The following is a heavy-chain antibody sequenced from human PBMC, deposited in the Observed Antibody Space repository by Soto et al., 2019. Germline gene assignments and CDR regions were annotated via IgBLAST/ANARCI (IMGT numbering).Heavy chain of an antibody. CDR3: AREDSIIIPAVSDF. Sequence: GGSLRLSCAASGFTFSSYEMNWVRQAPGKGLEWLSYISGSGTIILYADSVKGRFTISRDNAKNSLYLQMNSLRVEDTAVYYCAREDSIIIPAVSDFWGQGTLVTVSS. CDR2: ISGSGTII. J-gene: IGHJ4*02. CDR1: GFTFSSYE. V-gene: IGHV3-48*03. D-gene: IGHD2-2*01.